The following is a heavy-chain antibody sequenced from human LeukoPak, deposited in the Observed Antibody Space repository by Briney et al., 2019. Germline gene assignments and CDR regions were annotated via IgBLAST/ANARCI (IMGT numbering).Heavy chain of an antibody. CDR2: IYTSGSP. D-gene: IGHD5-12*01. Sequence: SQTLSLTCTVSGGSISSGSYYWSWIRQPAGKGLEWIGRIYTSGSPNYNPSLKSRVTISVDTSKNQFSLKLSSVTAADTAVYYCARDRGGYQSFDYWGQGTLVTVSS. CDR3: ARDRGGYQSFDY. J-gene: IGHJ4*02. CDR1: GGSISSGSYY. V-gene: IGHV4-61*02.